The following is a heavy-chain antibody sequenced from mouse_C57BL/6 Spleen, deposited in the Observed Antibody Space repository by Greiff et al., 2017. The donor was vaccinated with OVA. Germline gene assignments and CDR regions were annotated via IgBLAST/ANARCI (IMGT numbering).Heavy chain of an antibody. CDR2: IWSGGST. J-gene: IGHJ3*01. V-gene: IGHV2-2*01. CDR3: ARNKGQPRVFAY. D-gene: IGHD1-3*01. CDR1: GFSLTSYG. Sequence: VKLVESGPGLVQPSQSLSITCTVSGFSLTSYGVHWVRQSPGKGLEWLGVIWSGGSTAYNAAFISRLSISKDNSKSQVFFKMHSLQADDTAIYYCARNKGQPRVFAYWGQGTLVTVSA.